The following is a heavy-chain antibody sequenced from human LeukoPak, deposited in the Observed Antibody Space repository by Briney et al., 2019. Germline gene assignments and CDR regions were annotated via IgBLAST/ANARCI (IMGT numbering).Heavy chain of an antibody. CDR1: GGTFSSYA. CDR3: ARGMYSSSSHPWSDAFDI. V-gene: IGHV1-69*05. CDR2: IIPIFGTA. J-gene: IGHJ3*02. D-gene: IGHD6-6*01. Sequence: GSSVKVSCKASGGTFSSYAISWVRQAPGQGLEWMGGIIPIFGTANYAQKFQGRVTITTDESTSTAYIELSSLRSEDTAVYYCARGMYSSSSHPWSDAFDIWGQGTMVTVSS.